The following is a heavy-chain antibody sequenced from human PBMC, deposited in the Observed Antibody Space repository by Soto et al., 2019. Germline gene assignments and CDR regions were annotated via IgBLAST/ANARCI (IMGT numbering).Heavy chain of an antibody. D-gene: IGHD4-4*01. CDR3: AREKKDDSNYPRGPWWFDP. V-gene: IGHV4-34*01. J-gene: IGHJ5*02. Sequence: QVQLQQWGAGLLKPSETLSLTCAVYGGSFSGYYWSWIRQPPGKGLEWIGEINHSGSTNHNPSLRRRVSISVDASKNQFSLKLSSVTAAESAVYYCAREKKDDSNYPRGPWWFDPWGQGTLVTVSS. CDR2: INHSGST. CDR1: GGSFSGYY.